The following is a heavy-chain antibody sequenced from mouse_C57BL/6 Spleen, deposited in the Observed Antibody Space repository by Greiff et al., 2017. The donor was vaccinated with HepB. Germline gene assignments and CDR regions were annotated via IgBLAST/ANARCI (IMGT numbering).Heavy chain of an antibody. CDR1: GYTFPDYE. Sequence: QVQLKQSGAELVRPGASVTLSCKASGYTFPDYEMHWVKQTPVHGLEWIGAIDPETGGTAYNQKFKGKAIRTADKSSSTAYMELRSLTSEDSAVYYCTRLTWTFRYFDVWGTGTTVTVSS. J-gene: IGHJ1*03. CDR2: IDPETGGT. D-gene: IGHD4-1*01. CDR3: TRLTWTFRYFDV. V-gene: IGHV1-15*01.